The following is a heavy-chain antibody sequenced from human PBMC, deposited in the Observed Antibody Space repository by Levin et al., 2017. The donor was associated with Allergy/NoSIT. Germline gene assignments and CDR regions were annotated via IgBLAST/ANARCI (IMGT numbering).Heavy chain of an antibody. CDR1: GYTFTGYY. CDR3: ARDYGSGSYYPFDY. D-gene: IGHD3-10*01. J-gene: IGHJ4*02. Sequence: ASVKVSCKASGYTFTGYYMHWVRQAPGQGLEWMGWINPNSGGTNYAQKFQGRVTMTRDTSISTAYMELSRLRSDDTAVYYCARDYGSGSYYPFDYWGQGTLVTVSS. V-gene: IGHV1-2*02. CDR2: INPNSGGT.